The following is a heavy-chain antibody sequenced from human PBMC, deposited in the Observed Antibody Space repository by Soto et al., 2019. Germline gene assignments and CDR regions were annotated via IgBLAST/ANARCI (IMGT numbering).Heavy chain of an antibody. Sequence: SGGSLRLSCAASGFTFSSYGMHWVRQAPGKGLEWVAVIWYDGSNKYYADSVKGRFTISRDNSKNTLCLQMNSLRAEDTAVYYCARDASSSGAFDIWGQGKMVTVSS. D-gene: IGHD6-6*01. J-gene: IGHJ3*02. CDR2: IWYDGSNK. CDR3: ARDASSSGAFDI. V-gene: IGHV3-33*01. CDR1: GFTFSSYG.